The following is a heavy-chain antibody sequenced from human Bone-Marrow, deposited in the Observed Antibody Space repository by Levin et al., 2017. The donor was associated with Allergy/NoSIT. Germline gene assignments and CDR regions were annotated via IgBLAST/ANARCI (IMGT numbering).Heavy chain of an antibody. Sequence: PGGSLRLSCAASGFSFSSYWMHWVRQAPGKGLVWVSRINNDGSGTVYADSVEGRFTISRDSAKNTLYLQMNRLRAEDTAVYYCARGLRGPDYWGQGTLVTVSS. D-gene: IGHD3-16*01. V-gene: IGHV3-74*01. J-gene: IGHJ4*02. CDR3: ARGLRGPDY. CDR2: INNDGSGT. CDR1: GFSFSSYW.